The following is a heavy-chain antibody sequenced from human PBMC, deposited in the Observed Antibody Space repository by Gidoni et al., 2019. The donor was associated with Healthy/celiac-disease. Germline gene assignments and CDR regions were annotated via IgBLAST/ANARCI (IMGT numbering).Heavy chain of an antibody. CDR3: ARGRRRSSGSYWGWFDP. D-gene: IGHD3-10*01. Sequence: QVQLQQWGAGLLKPSETLSLTCAAHGGSFSGYYCSWIRQPPGKGLEWIGEIIHSGSTNYNPSLKSRVTISVDTSKNQFSLKLSSVTAADTAVYYCARGRRRSSGSYWGWFDPWGQGTLVTVSS. V-gene: IGHV4-34*01. J-gene: IGHJ5*02. CDR2: IIHSGST. CDR1: GGSFSGYY.